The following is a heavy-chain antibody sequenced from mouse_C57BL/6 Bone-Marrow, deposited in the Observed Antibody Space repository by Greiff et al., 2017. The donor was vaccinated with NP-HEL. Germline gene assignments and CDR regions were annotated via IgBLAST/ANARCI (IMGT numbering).Heavy chain of an antibody. V-gene: IGHV7-3*01. CDR3: ARYDYGSSLAWFAD. CDR2: IRNKANGYTT. CDR1: GFTFTDSY. J-gene: IGHJ3*01. D-gene: IGHD1-1*01. Sequence: EVKLMESGGGLVQPGGSLSLSCAASGFTFTDSYMSWVRQPPGKALEWLGFIRNKANGYTTEYSASVKGRFTISRDNSQSILYLQMNALIADDSATYYCARYDYGSSLAWFADWGQGTLVAVSA.